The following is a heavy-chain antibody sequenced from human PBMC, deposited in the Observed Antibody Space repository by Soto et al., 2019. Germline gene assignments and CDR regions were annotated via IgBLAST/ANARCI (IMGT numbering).Heavy chain of an antibody. CDR2: IYPSVSS. J-gene: IGHJ4*02. CDR3: EREKVGTTFFDN. D-gene: IGHD1-1*01. CDR1: GFAISRGYY. Sequence: SETLSLTCNVSGFAISRGYYWSWVRQTPGKGLEWIGSIYPSVSSYHNPSLETRLTLSIDTSKNQFTLKLASVTAADTALYYREREKVGTTFFDNWGQGTQVTVSS. V-gene: IGHV4-38-2*02.